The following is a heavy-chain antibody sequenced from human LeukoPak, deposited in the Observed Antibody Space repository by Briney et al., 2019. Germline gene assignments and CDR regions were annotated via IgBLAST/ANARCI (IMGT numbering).Heavy chain of an antibody. CDR2: ISASSSFI. CDR1: GFTFSSYS. D-gene: IGHD4-23*01. V-gene: IGHV3-21*01. J-gene: IGHJ4*02. CDR3: ARDQSSPYVG. Sequence: GGSLRLSCAASGFTFSSYSMNWVRQAPGKGLEWVSSISASSSFIYFADSVKGRFTISRDNAKNSLYLQMNSLRAEDTAVYYCARDQSSPYVGWGQGTLVTVSS.